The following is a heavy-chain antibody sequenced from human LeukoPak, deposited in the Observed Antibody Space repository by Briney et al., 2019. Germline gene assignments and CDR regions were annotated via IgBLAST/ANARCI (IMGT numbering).Heavy chain of an antibody. V-gene: IGHV5-51*01. CDR2: IYPGDSDT. CDR1: GYSFTSYW. CDR3: AGREGFADSRNWFDP. D-gene: IGHD3-16*01. Sequence: GESLKISCKGSGYSFTSYWIGWVRQMPGKGLEWMGIIYPGDSDTKYSPSFQGQVTISADKSISTAYLQWNSLKASDTAMYYCAGREGFADSRNWFDPWGQGTLVTVSS. J-gene: IGHJ5*02.